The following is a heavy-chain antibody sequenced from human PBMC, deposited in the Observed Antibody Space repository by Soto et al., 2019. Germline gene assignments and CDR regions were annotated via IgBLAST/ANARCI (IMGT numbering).Heavy chain of an antibody. CDR3: ARSIVVVITGYYYGMDV. CDR2: IIPIFGTA. CDR1: GGTFSSYA. J-gene: IGHJ6*02. D-gene: IGHD3-22*01. Sequence: QVQLVQSGAEVQKPGSSVKVSCKASGGTFSSYAISWVRQAPGQGLEWMGGIIPIFGTANYAQKFQGRVTITADESTSTAYMELSSLRSEDTAVYYCARSIVVVITGYYYGMDVWGQGTTVTVSS. V-gene: IGHV1-69*01.